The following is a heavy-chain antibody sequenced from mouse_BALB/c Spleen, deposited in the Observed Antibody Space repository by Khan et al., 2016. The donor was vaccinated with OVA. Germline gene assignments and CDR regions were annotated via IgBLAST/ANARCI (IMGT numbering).Heavy chain of an antibody. CDR2: INTGGAYT. CDR1: GFTFSTYG. V-gene: IGHV5-6*01. D-gene: IGHD1-1*01. J-gene: IGHJ3*01. Sequence: EVELVESGGDFVRPGGSLKLSCAASGFTFSTYGMSWVRQTPDKRLEWVATINTGGAYTYYPDSVKGRFTISRDNAKNTLYLQLSSLKSEDTAIYYCAGLAYYYNSGGFAYWGQGTLVTVSA. CDR3: AGLAYYYNSGGFAY.